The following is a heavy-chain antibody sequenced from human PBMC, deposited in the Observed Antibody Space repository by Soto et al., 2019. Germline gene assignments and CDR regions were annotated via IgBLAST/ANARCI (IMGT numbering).Heavy chain of an antibody. V-gene: IGHV4-31*03. CDR1: GDSISSGRYY. J-gene: IGHJ5*02. D-gene: IGHD1-26*01. CDR3: ARGTLYSGSNHVLTYNWFDP. Sequence: QVQLQESGPGLVKPSQTLSLTCTVSGDSISSGRYYWTWIRQHPGKGLEWIGYIYYSGSTYYNPSLKSRVSISADTSKNQSSLKLSSVTAADTAVYYCARGTLYSGSNHVLTYNWFDPWGQGTLVTVSS. CDR2: IYYSGST.